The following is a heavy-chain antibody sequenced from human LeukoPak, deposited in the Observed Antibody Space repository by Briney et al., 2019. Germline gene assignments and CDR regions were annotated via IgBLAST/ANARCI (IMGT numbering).Heavy chain of an antibody. CDR3: ARPPGAYAYYFDS. CDR2: MNQAGSDK. D-gene: IGHD5-12*01. J-gene: IGHJ4*02. Sequence: GGSLRLSCAASGFIFRNYWMSWVRQAPGKGLEWVANMNQAGSDKYYTDSVKGRFTISRDNAKNSLYLQMNSLRDEDTAVYYCARPPGAYAYYFDSWGQGTLVTVSS. V-gene: IGHV3-7*01. CDR1: GFIFRNYW.